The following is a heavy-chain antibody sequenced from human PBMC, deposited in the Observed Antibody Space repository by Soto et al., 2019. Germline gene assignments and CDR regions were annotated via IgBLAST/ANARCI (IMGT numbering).Heavy chain of an antibody. CDR2: IYYSGST. V-gene: IGHV4-39*01. J-gene: IGHJ4*02. Sequence: SETLSLTCTVSGGSLSSSSYYWGWIRQPPGKGLEWIGSIYYSGSTYYNPSLKSRVTISVDTSKNQFSLKLSSVTAADTAVYYCARHIPFDYWGQGTLVTVSS. CDR1: GGSLSSSSYY. CDR3: ARHIPFDY.